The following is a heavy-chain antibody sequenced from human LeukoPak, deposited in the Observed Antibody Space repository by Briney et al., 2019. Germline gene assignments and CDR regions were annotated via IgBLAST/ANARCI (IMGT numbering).Heavy chain of an antibody. V-gene: IGHV1-2*02. D-gene: IGHD5-24*01. J-gene: IGHJ4*02. CDR3: ASLRDGHNLFDY. CDR2: INPNSGGT. Sequence: ASVKVSCKASGYTFAGYYMHWVRQAPGQGLEWMGWINPNSGGTNYAQKFQGRVTMTRDTSISTAYMELSRLRSDDTAVYYCASLRDGHNLFDYWGQGTLVTVSS. CDR1: GYTFAGYY.